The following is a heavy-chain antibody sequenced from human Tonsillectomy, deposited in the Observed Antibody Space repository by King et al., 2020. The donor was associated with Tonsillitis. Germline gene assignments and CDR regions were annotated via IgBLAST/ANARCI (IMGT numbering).Heavy chain of an antibody. Sequence: QLQESGPGLVKPSQTLSLTCTVSGGSISSGVYYWSWIRQAAGKGLEWIGRIYIGGSTNYNPSLKSRVTMSVDTSKNQFSLKLSSVTAADTAVYYCAGDVYLGYCSGTSCEYWFDPWGQGTLVTVSS. J-gene: IGHJ5*02. V-gene: IGHV4-61*02. D-gene: IGHD2-2*01. CDR1: GGSISSGVYY. CDR2: IYIGGST. CDR3: AGDVYLGYCSGTSCEYWFDP.